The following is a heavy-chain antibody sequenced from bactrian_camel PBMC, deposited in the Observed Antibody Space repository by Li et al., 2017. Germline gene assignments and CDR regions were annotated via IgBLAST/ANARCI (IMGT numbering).Heavy chain of an antibody. CDR2: IYIDGRGP. CDR1: GFTFSNAY. D-gene: IGHD2*01. J-gene: IGHJ4*01. V-gene: IGHV3-2*01. Sequence: HVQLVESGGGLVQPGGSLRLSCAASGFTFSNAYMSWVRQAPGKGLEWVGSIYIDGRGPYYADSVKGRFTISRDNAKNTLYLQMNSLKPDDTAMYYCANPITSIIGKGTQVTVS.